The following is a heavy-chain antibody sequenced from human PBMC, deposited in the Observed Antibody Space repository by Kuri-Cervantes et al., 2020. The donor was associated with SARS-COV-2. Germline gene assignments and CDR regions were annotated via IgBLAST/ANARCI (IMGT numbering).Heavy chain of an antibody. V-gene: IGHV4-34*01. CDR2: INDSGAT. CDR1: GGSFSGYQ. Sequence: SETLSLTCAVYGGSFSGYQWSWIRQTPGMGLEWIGQINDSGATKYNPSLKSRVIVSTDKSKNQFSLKLGSVTAADTAIYYCARGVPGYWGQGSLVTVSS. CDR3: ARGVPGY. J-gene: IGHJ4*02. D-gene: IGHD6-6*01.